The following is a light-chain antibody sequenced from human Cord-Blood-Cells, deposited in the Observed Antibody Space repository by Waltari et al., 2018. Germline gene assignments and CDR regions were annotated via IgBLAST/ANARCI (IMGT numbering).Light chain of an antibody. CDR2: EDN. CDR1: SGSIASNY. CDR3: QSYDSSNVV. Sequence: NFMLTQPHSVSESPGTTVTISCTGSSGSIASNYVQWYQQRPGRAPTTVIYEDNQRPSGVPDRFSGSIDSSSNSASLTISGLKTEDEADYYCQSYDSSNVVFGGGTKLTVL. J-gene: IGLJ2*01. V-gene: IGLV6-57*02.